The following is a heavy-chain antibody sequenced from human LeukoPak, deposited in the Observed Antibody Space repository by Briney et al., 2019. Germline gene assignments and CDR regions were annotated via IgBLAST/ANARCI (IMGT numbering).Heavy chain of an antibody. CDR3: ARDGRSIAARLDYFDY. J-gene: IGHJ4*02. CDR2: ISYDGSNK. Sequence: GGSLRLSCAASGFTFSSYAMHWVRQAPGKGLEWVAVISYDGSNKYYADSVKGRFTISRDNSKNTLYLQMNSLRAEDTAVYYCARDGRSIAARLDYFDYWGQGTLVTVSS. V-gene: IGHV3-30-3*01. D-gene: IGHD6-6*01. CDR1: GFTFSSYA.